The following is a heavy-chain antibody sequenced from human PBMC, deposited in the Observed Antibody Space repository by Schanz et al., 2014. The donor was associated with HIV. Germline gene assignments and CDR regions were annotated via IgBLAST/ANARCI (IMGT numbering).Heavy chain of an antibody. J-gene: IGHJ2*01. CDR2: ISAYNGDT. Sequence: QVQLVQSGGEVKKPGASVRVSCKASGYTFSSYGVSWVRQAPGQGLEWMGWISAYNGDTNYAEKFQGRIRMTTDRSTIAYMDVTSLTSDDTAVYYCARTSGWSNRAWWYFDLWGRGTLVTVSS. CDR1: GYTFSSYG. V-gene: IGHV1-18*01. D-gene: IGHD6-19*01. CDR3: ARTSGWSNRAWWYFDL.